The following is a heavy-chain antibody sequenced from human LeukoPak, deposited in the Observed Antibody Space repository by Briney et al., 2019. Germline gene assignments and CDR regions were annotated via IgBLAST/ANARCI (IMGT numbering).Heavy chain of an antibody. Sequence: PSKTLSLTCTVSGGSISSSSYYWGWIRQPPGKGLEWIGSIYYSGSTYYNPSLKSRVTISVDTSKNQFSLKLSSVTAADTAVYYCARHFLLPYYFDYWGQGTLVTVSS. V-gene: IGHV4-39*01. CDR1: GGSISSSSYY. CDR2: IYYSGST. D-gene: IGHD2/OR15-2a*01. CDR3: ARHFLLPYYFDY. J-gene: IGHJ4*02.